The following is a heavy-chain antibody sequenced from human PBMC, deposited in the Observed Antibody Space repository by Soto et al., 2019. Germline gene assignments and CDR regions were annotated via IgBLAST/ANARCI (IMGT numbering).Heavy chain of an antibody. Sequence: QVQLVQSGAEVRKPGSSVTVSCKASGGTFSTYGITWVRQAPGQGLEWMGNIIPLIGTANYAQRFRGRVTITADESTTTANLELTSLRSEDTAVYYCARVVMTTVPASFYYGLDVWGQGTTVTVS. D-gene: IGHD4-4*01. J-gene: IGHJ6*02. CDR3: ARVVMTTVPASFYYGLDV. V-gene: IGHV1-69*18. CDR1: GGTFSTYG. CDR2: IIPLIGTA.